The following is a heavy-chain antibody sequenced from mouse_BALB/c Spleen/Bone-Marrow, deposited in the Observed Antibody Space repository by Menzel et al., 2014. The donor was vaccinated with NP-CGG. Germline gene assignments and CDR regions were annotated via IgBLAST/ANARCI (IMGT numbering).Heavy chain of an antibody. CDR1: GYTFTSYT. CDR2: INPSSGYT. V-gene: IGHV1-4*01. J-gene: IGHJ1*01. Sequence: VQLQESGAELARPGASVKMSCKASGYTFTSYTMHWVKQGPGQGLEWIGYINPSSGYTNYNQKFKDKATLTADKSSSTAYMQLSSLTSEDSAVYYCARSPRWYFDVWGAGTTVTVSS. CDR3: ARSPRWYFDV.